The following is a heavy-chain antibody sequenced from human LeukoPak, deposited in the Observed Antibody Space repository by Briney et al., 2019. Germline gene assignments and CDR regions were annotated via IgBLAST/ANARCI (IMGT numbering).Heavy chain of an antibody. CDR1: GGSISSGDYY. CDR3: ARDGSAGMSWFDP. J-gene: IGHJ5*02. CDR2: IYYSGST. V-gene: IGHV4-61*08. Sequence: SETLSLTCTVSGGSISSGDYYWSWIRQPPGKGLEWIGYIYYSGSTNYNPSLKSRVTISVDTSKNQFSLKLSSVTAADTAVYYCARDGSAGMSWFDPWGQGTLVTVSS. D-gene: IGHD3-10*01.